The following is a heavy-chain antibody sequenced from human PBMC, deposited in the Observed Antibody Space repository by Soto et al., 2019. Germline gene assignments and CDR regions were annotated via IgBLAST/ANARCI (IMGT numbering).Heavy chain of an antibody. CDR2: IWYDANNK. J-gene: IGHJ4*02. V-gene: IGHV3-30*02. CDR3: ATFSGYEGPYFDY. Sequence: QVQLVESGGGVVQPGGSLRLSCPASGFTFITYGMHWVRQAPGKGLEWVAFIWYDANNKYYADSVKGRFTISRDNSKNTLYLQMNSLRAEDTAVYYCATFSGYEGPYFDYWGQGILVTVSS. CDR1: GFTFITYG. D-gene: IGHD5-12*01.